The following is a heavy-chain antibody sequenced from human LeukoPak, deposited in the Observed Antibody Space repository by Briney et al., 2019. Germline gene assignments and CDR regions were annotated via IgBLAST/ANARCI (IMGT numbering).Heavy chain of an antibody. CDR2: IGYTGDST. CDR1: GFTFSSYA. J-gene: IGHJ3*02. CDR3: AKSPTVDAAFDI. D-gene: IGHD4-23*01. V-gene: IGHV3-23*01. Sequence: PGGSLRLSCAASGFTFSSYAMNWVRQAPGKGLEWVSGIGYTGDSTFYADSVKGRFTVSRDSSKNTLFLHKNSLRAEDTALYYCAKSPTVDAAFDIWGQGTMVTVSS.